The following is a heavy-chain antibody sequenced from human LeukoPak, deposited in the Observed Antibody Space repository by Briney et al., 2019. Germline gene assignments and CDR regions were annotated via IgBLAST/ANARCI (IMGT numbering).Heavy chain of an antibody. V-gene: IGHV1-69*04. CDR1: GGTFSSYA. CDR3: ARGTTVVEAYGMGV. CDR2: IIPIFGIA. J-gene: IGHJ6*02. Sequence: ASVKVSCKASGGTFSSYAISWVRQAPGQGLEWMGRIIPIFGIANYAQKFQGRVTITADKSTSTAYMELSSLRSEDTAVYYCARGTTVVEAYGMGVWGQGTTVTVSS. D-gene: IGHD4-23*01.